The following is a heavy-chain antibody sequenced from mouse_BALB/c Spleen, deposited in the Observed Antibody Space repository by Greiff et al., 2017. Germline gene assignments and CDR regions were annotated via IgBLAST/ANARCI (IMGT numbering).Heavy chain of an antibody. D-gene: IGHD1-1*01. J-gene: IGHJ1*01. CDR2: IRSKSNNYAT. Sequence: EVMLVESGGGLVQPKGSLKLSCAASGFTFNTYAMNWVRQAPGKGLEWVARIRSKSNNYATYYADSVKDRFTISRDDSQSMLYLQMNNLKTEDTAMYYCVRTTTSQYFDVWGAGTTVTVSS. CDR3: VRTTTSQYFDV. V-gene: IGHV10-1*02. CDR1: GFTFNTYA.